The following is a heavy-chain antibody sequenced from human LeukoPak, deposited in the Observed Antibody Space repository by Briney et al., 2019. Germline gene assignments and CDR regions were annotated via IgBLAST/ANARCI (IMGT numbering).Heavy chain of an antibody. CDR1: GYTFTGYY. J-gene: IGHJ4*02. CDR3: ARQYYDILTGYYEGLGLDY. V-gene: IGHV1-2*02. Sequence: WASVKVSCKASGYTFTGYYMHWVRQAPGQGLEWMGWINPNSGGTNYAQKFQGRVTMTRDTSISTAYMELSRLRSDDTAVYYCARQYYDILTGYYEGLGLDYWGQGTLVTVSS. CDR2: INPNSGGT. D-gene: IGHD3-9*01.